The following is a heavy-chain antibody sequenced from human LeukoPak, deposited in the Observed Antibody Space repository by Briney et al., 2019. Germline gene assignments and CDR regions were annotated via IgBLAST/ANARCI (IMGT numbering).Heavy chain of an antibody. V-gene: IGHV3-11*04. CDR1: GFTFNDYY. Sequence: GGSLRLCCAASGFTFNDYYMSWIPQAPAKRLQWVSHIPSCGSTIYYAASVKGRFTISRDNAKSSVYLRMNSLRAEDTAVYYCARGEASGCSGGRCSSRIFDYWGQGTLVTVSS. J-gene: IGHJ4*02. CDR2: IPSCGSTI. CDR3: ARGEASGCSGGRCSSRIFDY. D-gene: IGHD2-15*01.